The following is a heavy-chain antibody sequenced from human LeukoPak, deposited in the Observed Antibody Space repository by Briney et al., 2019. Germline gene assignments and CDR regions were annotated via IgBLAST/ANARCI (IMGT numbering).Heavy chain of an antibody. CDR1: GGSFSDYY. CDR3: ARGQWLDNY. J-gene: IGHJ4*02. Sequence: KPSETLSLTCAVYGGSFSDYYWSWIRQPPGKGLEWIGEINHSGSTNYNPSLKSRVTISVDTSKNQFSLKLSSVTAADTAVYYCARGQWLDNYWGQGTLVTVSP. D-gene: IGHD6-19*01. CDR2: INHSGST. V-gene: IGHV4-34*01.